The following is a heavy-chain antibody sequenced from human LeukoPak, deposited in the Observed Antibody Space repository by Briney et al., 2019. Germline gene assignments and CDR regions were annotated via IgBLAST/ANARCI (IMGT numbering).Heavy chain of an antibody. CDR1: GFTFTNYA. J-gene: IGHJ1*01. CDR3: ARDPNGDYVGAFDFQR. CDR2: ITVNGGTT. Sequence: PGGSLRLSCAASGFTFTNYAMTWVRQAPGKGLEWVSSITVNGGTTYYADSVKGRFTISRDNYRNTLYLHMNSLRAEDTAVYYCARDPNGDYVGAFDFQRWGQGTLVTASS. D-gene: IGHD4-17*01. V-gene: IGHV3-23*01.